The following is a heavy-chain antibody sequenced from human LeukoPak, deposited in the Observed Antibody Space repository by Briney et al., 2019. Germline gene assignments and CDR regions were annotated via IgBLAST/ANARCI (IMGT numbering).Heavy chain of an antibody. J-gene: IGHJ4*02. CDR1: GFTFSSYV. V-gene: IGHV3-23*01. CDR2: ISDSGGGT. CDR3: AKLPGRAADY. Sequence: HPGGSLRLSCAASGFTFSSYVMNWVRQAPGKGLEWVSGISDSGGGTYYADPVKGRFTISRDNSKNTLYLQMNSLRAEDTAVYYCAKLPGRAADYWGQGTLVTVSS.